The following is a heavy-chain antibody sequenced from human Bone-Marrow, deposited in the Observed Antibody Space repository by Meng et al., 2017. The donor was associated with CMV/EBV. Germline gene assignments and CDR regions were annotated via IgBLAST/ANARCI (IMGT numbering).Heavy chain of an antibody. CDR3: ARDPGIAARRHHYYYGKNV. D-gene: IGHD6-6*01. CDR1: GYTFTSYG. Sequence: ASVKVSCKASGYTFTSYGISWVRQAPGQGLEWMGWISAYNGNTNYAQKLQGRVTMTTDTSTSTAYMELRSLRSDDTAVYYCARDPGIAARRHHYYYGKNVWGQGTTVTVSS. J-gene: IGHJ6*02. V-gene: IGHV1-18*01. CDR2: ISAYNGNT.